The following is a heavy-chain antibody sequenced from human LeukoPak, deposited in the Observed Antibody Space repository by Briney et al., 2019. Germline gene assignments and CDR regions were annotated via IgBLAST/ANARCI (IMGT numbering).Heavy chain of an antibody. CDR1: GYTFTSYY. Sequence: GASVKVSCKASGYTFTSYYMHWVRQAPGQGLEWMGIINPSGGSTSYAQRFQGRVTMTRDMFTSTVYMELSSLRSEDTAVYYCARALWPGPFDYWGQGTLVTVSS. J-gene: IGHJ4*02. CDR2: INPSGGST. CDR3: ARALWPGPFDY. V-gene: IGHV1-46*01. D-gene: IGHD2-21*01.